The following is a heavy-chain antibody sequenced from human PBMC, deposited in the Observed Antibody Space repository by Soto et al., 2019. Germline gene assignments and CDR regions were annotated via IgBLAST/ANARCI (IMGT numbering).Heavy chain of an antibody. V-gene: IGHV3-30*03. CDR2: ISYDGNDK. CDR1: GFSFRSYA. CDR3: AIDSPSAPFDH. Sequence: QVQLVESGGGVVQPVRSLRLSCAASGFSFRSYAMHWVRQAPGKGLEWVAVISYDGNDKNYTDSVKDRFTICRDNVKNTLYLHMNNIRVEDTAVYHCAIDSPSAPFDHGGQGILVTVSS. J-gene: IGHJ4*02.